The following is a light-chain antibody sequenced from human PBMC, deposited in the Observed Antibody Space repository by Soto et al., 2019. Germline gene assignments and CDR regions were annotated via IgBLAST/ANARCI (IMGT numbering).Light chain of an antibody. J-gene: IGKJ4*01. V-gene: IGKV3-20*01. CDR2: GAS. CDR3: QQYGGSPPKLT. Sequence: EVVLTQSPGTLSLPPGERATLSCRASQSVRSSYLAWYQQKPGQAPRLLIYGASSTATGIPDRFSGSGSETDFTLTISRLEPEDSAVYYCQQYGGSPPKLTFGGGTKVEIK. CDR1: QSVRSSY.